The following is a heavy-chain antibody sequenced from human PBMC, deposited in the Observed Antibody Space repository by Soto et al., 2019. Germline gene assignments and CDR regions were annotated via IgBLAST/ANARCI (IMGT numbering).Heavy chain of an antibody. V-gene: IGHV3-30*18. CDR3: AKESMDYFDSGRFYAPALDP. D-gene: IGHD3-10*01. Sequence: QVQLVESGGGVVHPGTSLRLSCVTSGFTFSSFAMDWVRQAPGKGLEWVAAISFDGRDISYRESVKGRFTISRDKFKNTVYLQMNSVRPEETGVYNGAKESMDYFDSGRFYAPALDPWGQGTLVTVSS. J-gene: IGHJ5*02. CDR2: ISFDGRDI. CDR1: GFTFSSFA.